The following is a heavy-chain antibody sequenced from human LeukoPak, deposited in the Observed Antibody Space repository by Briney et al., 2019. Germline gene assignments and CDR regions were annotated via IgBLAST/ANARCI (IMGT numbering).Heavy chain of an antibody. Sequence: PSETLSLTCAVYGGSFSGYYWSWIRQPPGKGLEWIGYIYYSGSTNYNPSLKSRVTISVDTSKNQFSLKLSSVTAADTAVYYCARAQLSYYYYMDVWGKGTTVTVSS. J-gene: IGHJ6*03. D-gene: IGHD2-2*01. V-gene: IGHV4-59*01. CDR1: GGSFSGYY. CDR2: IYYSGST. CDR3: ARAQLSYYYYMDV.